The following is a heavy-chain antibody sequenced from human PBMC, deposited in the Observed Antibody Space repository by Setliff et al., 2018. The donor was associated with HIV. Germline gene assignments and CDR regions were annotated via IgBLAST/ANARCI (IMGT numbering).Heavy chain of an antibody. Sequence: RLSCAGSGFTFSSYPMHWVCQAPGKGLEWVALVSHDGSYKYYADSVQGRFTISRDNSKNTLSLQMNSLRAGDTAVYYCARDLKFGSSGHYYYYMDIWGKGTTVTVSS. D-gene: IGHD6-6*01. J-gene: IGHJ6*03. CDR1: GFTFSSYP. V-gene: IGHV3-30*04. CDR3: ARDLKFGSSGHYYYYMDI. CDR2: VSHDGSYK.